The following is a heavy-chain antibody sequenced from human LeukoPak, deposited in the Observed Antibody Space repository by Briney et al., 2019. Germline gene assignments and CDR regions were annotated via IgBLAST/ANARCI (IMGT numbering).Heavy chain of an antibody. Sequence: GGSLRLSCAASGFTVSTNYMSWVRQAPGKGLEWVSVISSGGNTCYADSVKGRFTISRDNSKNTMYLQMSSLRAEDTAVYYCGRLTSWGQGTLVTVSS. CDR3: GRLTS. V-gene: IGHV3-53*01. CDR2: ISSGGNT. D-gene: IGHD1-1*01. CDR1: GFTVSTNY. J-gene: IGHJ4*02.